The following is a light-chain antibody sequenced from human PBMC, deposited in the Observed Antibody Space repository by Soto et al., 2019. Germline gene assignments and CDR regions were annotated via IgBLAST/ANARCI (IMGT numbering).Light chain of an antibody. J-gene: IGKJ3*01. V-gene: IGKV1-5*03. CDR1: QSISSW. CDR3: QQYNSYFFT. Sequence: DIQMTQSPSTLSASVGDRVNITCRASQSISSWLAWYQQKPGKAPKLLIYRASDLQTGVPSRFSGSGSGTEFTLTISSLETDDVANYYCQQYNSYFFTFGPGTKVDVK. CDR2: RAS.